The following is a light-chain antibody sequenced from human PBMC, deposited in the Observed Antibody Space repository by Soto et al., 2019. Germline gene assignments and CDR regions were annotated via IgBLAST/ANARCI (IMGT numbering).Light chain of an antibody. CDR3: QQYGSSPWT. J-gene: IGKJ1*01. CDR1: QSINNKY. Sequence: EIVLTQSPGTLSLSPGERATLSCRASQSINNKYLTWYQQKPGQAPRLLIYGTSTRATGIPDRFSGSGSGTDFTLTISRLEPEDFAVYYCQQYGSSPWTFGQGTKVDIK. CDR2: GTS. V-gene: IGKV3-20*01.